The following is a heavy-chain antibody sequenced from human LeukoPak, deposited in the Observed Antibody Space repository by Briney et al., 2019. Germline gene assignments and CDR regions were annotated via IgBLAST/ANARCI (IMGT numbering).Heavy chain of an antibody. CDR1: GGSIRSDY. CDR3: AFGDYHDY. D-gene: IGHD3-10*01. V-gene: IGHV4-4*07. CDR2: IDTSGNA. J-gene: IGHJ4*02. Sequence: KSPETLSLTCTVSGGSIRSDYWSWIRQPAGKGLEWIGRIDTSGNANYHPSLRTRVTMSVDTSKNQFSLKLSSVTAADTAMYYCAFGDYHDYWGQGTLVTVSS.